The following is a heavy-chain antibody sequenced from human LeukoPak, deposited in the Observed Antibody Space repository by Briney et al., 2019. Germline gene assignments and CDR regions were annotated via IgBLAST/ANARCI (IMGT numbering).Heavy chain of an antibody. CDR1: GGSISFNGYH. CDR3: ASPGRILEWSFQH. Sequence: PSETLSLTCTVSGGSISFNGYHWGWFRQSPGKGPELIGTFDHSGSSYYNPSLKSRGTISVDTSKNYVSLKLSSVTAADTAVYYCASPGRILEWSFQHWGQGTLVTVSS. D-gene: IGHD3-3*01. CDR2: FDHSGSS. V-gene: IGHV4-39*02. J-gene: IGHJ1*01.